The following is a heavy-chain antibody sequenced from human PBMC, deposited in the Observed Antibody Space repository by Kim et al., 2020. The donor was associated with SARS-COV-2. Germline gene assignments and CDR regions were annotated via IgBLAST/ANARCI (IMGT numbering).Heavy chain of an antibody. Sequence: GGSLRLSCAASGLPFSASGMHWVRQAPGKGLEWVAMIWSDGTKEYYADSVKGRFTISRDNSKNTVYLQMNILRAEDTAVYYCARDKGERYSDYWGQGTLVTVSS. CDR1: GLPFSASG. CDR3: ARDKGERYSDY. J-gene: IGHJ4*02. V-gene: IGHV3-33*01. D-gene: IGHD3-16*01. CDR2: IWSDGTKE.